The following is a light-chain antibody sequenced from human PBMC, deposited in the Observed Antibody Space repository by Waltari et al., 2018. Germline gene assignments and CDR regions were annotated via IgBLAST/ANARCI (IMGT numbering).Light chain of an antibody. CDR3: QHHFRLPAT. V-gene: IGKV3-20*01. CDR2: ASS. Sequence: IVLTQSPGTLSLSPGGRATLSCRPSQNICHYLAWYQQKPGQAPRLLIYASSTRATGIPDRFSGSGSGADFSLTITGLEPDDFAVYYCQHHFRLPATFGQGTKV. CDR1: QNICHY. J-gene: IGKJ1*01.